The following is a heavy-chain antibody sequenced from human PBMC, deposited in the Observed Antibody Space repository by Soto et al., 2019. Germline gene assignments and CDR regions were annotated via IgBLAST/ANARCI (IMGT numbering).Heavy chain of an antibody. Sequence: PSETLSLTCSVSVASVTRDGNCWAWIRQPPGKGLEFVASIYHGGFTSYNPSLESRVSVSVDTSKNQFSLKVSGVSAADTAVYYCATSQKGYNWNYFDHWGQGALVTVSS. V-gene: IGHV4-30-2*01. CDR3: ATSQKGYNWNYFDH. CDR2: IYHGGFT. CDR1: VASVTRDGNC. D-gene: IGHD1-20*01. J-gene: IGHJ4*02.